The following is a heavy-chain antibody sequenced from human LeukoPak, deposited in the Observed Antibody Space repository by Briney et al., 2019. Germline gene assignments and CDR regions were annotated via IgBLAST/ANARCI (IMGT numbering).Heavy chain of an antibody. V-gene: IGHV1-2*06. CDR1: GYTFTGYY. J-gene: IGHJ4*02. CDR3: ARRTNGTRGLFDY. CDR2: INPNSGGT. Sequence: ASVKVSCKASGYTFTGYYMHWVRQAPGQGLEWMGRINPNSGGTNYAQKFQGRVTMTRDTSISTAYMELSRLRSDDTAVYYCARRTNGTRGLFDYWGQGTLVTVSS. D-gene: IGHD2-8*01.